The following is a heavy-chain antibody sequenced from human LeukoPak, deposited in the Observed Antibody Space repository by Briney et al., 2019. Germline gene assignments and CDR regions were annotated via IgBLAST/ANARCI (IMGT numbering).Heavy chain of an antibody. J-gene: IGHJ4*02. CDR3: ARTYCAEDCSIRYFDY. Sequence: GASVKVSCKASGYTFVSYYIHWIRQAPGQGLEWMGIINPSGSGTNYAQKFQGRVTLTRDKSTSTVYMELSSLTSDDTAVYYCARTYCAEDCSIRYFDYWGQGTLVTVSS. V-gene: IGHV1-46*01. CDR2: INPSGSGT. D-gene: IGHD2-21*02. CDR1: GYTFVSYY.